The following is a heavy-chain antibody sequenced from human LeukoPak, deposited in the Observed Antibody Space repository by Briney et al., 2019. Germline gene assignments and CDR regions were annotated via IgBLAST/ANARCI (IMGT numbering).Heavy chain of an antibody. CDR3: ARQYYDSSGYYPYFDY. CDR2: IYPGDSDT. CDR1: GYSFTSYW. J-gene: IGHJ4*02. Sequence: GESLKISCKGSGYSFTSYWIGWVRQMPGEGLEWMGIIYPGDSDTRYSPSFQGQVTISADKSISTAYLQWSSLKASDTAMYYCARQYYDSSGYYPYFDYWGQGTLVTVSS. V-gene: IGHV5-51*01. D-gene: IGHD3-22*01.